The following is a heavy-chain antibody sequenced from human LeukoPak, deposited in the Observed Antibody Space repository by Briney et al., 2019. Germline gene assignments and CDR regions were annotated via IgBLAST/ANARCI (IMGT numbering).Heavy chain of an antibody. CDR1: GGSLSDFY. CDR3: ATGEDRAKAHS. Sequence: PSETLSLTCAVYGGSLSDFYWSWIRQPPGKGLEWIGEVSQGEGTKYNPSLKSRVTISEDTSKNQISLNLKSVTAADTAVYYCATGEDRAKAHSWGQGTLDTVSS. V-gene: IGHV4-34*01. CDR2: VSQGEGT. D-gene: IGHD1-14*01. J-gene: IGHJ4*02.